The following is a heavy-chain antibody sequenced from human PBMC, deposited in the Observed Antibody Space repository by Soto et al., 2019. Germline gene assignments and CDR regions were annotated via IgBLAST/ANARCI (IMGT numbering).Heavy chain of an antibody. Sequence: EVQLLESGGTLVQPGGSLRLSCAASGFTFGAYAMSWVRQAPGMGLEWVSVVSTSAGSTYYADSVKGRFTISRDNSRNTLDLQMTSLRAENTAVYHCAKTAWNAENNHYHSIHVWGKGTTVTVSS. J-gene: IGHJ6*04. CDR1: GFTFGAYA. CDR2: VSTSAGST. V-gene: IGHV3-23*01. D-gene: IGHD1-1*01. CDR3: AKTAWNAENNHYHSIHV.